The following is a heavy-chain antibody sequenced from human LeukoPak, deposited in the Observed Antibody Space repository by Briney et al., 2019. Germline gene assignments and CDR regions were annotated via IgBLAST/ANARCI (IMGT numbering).Heavy chain of an antibody. D-gene: IGHD1-26*01. Sequence: GRSLRLSCAASGFTFRSYTMHWVRQAPGKGLEWVAVITYDGSNKYYADSVKGRFTISRDNSRNTLYLQMNSLRAEDTAVYYCARGLLGATTSYFDYWGQGTLVTVSS. CDR3: ARGLLGATTSYFDY. CDR2: ITYDGSNK. V-gene: IGHV3-30-3*01. J-gene: IGHJ4*02. CDR1: GFTFRSYT.